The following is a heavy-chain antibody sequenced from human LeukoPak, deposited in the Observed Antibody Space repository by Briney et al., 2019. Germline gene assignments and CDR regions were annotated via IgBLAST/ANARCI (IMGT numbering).Heavy chain of an antibody. CDR2: IYHRGST. CDR3: ARDGNPITMVRGVIATHY. J-gene: IGHJ4*02. CDR1: GYSISSGYY. Sequence: SETLSLICTVSGYSISSGYYWGWIRQPPGKGLEWIGSIYHRGSTYYNPSLKSRVTISVDTSKNQFSLKLSSVTAADTAVYYCARDGNPITMVRGVIATHYWGQGTLVTVSS. D-gene: IGHD3-10*01. V-gene: IGHV4-38-2*02.